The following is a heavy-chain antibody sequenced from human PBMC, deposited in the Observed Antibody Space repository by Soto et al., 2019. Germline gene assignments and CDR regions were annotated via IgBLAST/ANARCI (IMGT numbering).Heavy chain of an antibody. Sequence: GGSLRLSCAASGFTFSSYGMHWVRQAPGKGLEWVAVISYDGSNKYYADSVKGRFTISRDNSKNTLYLQMNSLRAEDTAVYYCAKDRSSWYTYYYYGMDVWGQGTTVTVSS. CDR1: GFTFSSYG. D-gene: IGHD6-13*01. CDR2: ISYDGSNK. V-gene: IGHV3-30*18. CDR3: AKDRSSWYTYYYYGMDV. J-gene: IGHJ6*02.